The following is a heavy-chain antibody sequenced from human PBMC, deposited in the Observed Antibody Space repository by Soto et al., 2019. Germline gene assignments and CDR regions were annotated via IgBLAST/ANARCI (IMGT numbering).Heavy chain of an antibody. J-gene: IGHJ4*02. Sequence: EVQLLESGGGLVQPGGSLRLSCAASGFTFSSYAMSWVRQAPGKGLEWVSAISGSGGSTYYADYVKGRFTISRDNSKKALDLQMNSLRAEDTAVYYCAKQNGYSSSWFEFDYWGQGTLVTVSS. CDR3: AKQNGYSSSWFEFDY. CDR2: ISGSGGST. D-gene: IGHD6-13*01. V-gene: IGHV3-23*01. CDR1: GFTFSSYA.